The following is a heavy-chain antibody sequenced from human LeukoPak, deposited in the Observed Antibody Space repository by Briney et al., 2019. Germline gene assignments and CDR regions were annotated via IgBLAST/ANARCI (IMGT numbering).Heavy chain of an antibody. CDR1: GYTFTGYY. CDR3: ARDSLFLEWFSNWFDP. D-gene: IGHD3-3*01. Sequence: ASVKVSCKASGYTFTGYYMHWVRQAPGQGLEWMGWINPNSGGTNYARKFQGRVTMTRDTSISTAYMELSRLRSDDTAVYYCARDSLFLEWFSNWFDPWGQGTLVTVSS. V-gene: IGHV1-2*02. CDR2: INPNSGGT. J-gene: IGHJ5*02.